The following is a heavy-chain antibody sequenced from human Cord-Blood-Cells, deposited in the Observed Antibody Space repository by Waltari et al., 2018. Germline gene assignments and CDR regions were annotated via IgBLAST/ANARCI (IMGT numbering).Heavy chain of an antibody. CDR3: ARADSSGYYFDY. CDR2: IYHSGST. D-gene: IGHD3-22*01. Sequence: QVQLQESGPGLEKPSATLSRTCAVSGYAISSGYYWGWIRQPPGKGLGWIGSIYHSGSTYYNPSLKSRVTISVDTSKNQFSLKLSSVTAADTAVYYCARADSSGYYFDYWGQGTLVTVSS. V-gene: IGHV4-38-2*01. CDR1: GYAISSGYY. J-gene: IGHJ4*02.